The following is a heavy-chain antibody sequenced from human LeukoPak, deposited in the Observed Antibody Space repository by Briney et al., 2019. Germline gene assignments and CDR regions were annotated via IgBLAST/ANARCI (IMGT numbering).Heavy chain of an antibody. V-gene: IGHV3-66*01. J-gene: IGHJ6*02. CDR3: AKDIVGATNYYYYGMDV. Sequence: GGSLRLSCAASGFTVSSNYTSWVRQAPGKGLEWVSVIYISGSTKYADSVKGRFTISRDNSKNMLYLQMNSLRAEDTAVYYCAKDIVGATNYYYYGMDVWGQGTTVTVSS. CDR2: IYISGST. CDR1: GFTVSSNY. D-gene: IGHD1-26*01.